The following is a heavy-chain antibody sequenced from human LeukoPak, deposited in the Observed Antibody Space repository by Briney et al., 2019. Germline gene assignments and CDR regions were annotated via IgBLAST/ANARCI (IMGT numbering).Heavy chain of an antibody. D-gene: IGHD4-23*01. Sequence: GGSLRLSCAASGFTFSNYAMSWVRQAPGKGLEWVSAISGSGGSTYYADSVKGRFTISRDNSKNTLYLQMNSLRAEDTAVYYCAKVPHHGGTHLGEYYFDYWGQGTLVTVSS. J-gene: IGHJ4*02. CDR1: GFTFSNYA. V-gene: IGHV3-23*01. CDR3: AKVPHHGGTHLGEYYFDY. CDR2: ISGSGGST.